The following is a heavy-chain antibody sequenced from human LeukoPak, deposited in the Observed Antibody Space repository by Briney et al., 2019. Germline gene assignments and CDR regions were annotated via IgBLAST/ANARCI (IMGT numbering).Heavy chain of an antibody. V-gene: IGHV1-8*01. CDR2: MNPNSGNT. Sequence: ASVKVSCKASGYTFTSYDINWVRQATGQGLEWMGWMNPNSGNTGYAQKFQGRVTMTRNTSISTAYMELSSLRSDDTAVYYCARGGDGDYVWGSYRIYYYYGMDVWGQGTTVTVSS. D-gene: IGHD3-16*02. CDR1: GYTFTSYD. CDR3: ARGGDGDYVWGSYRIYYYYGMDV. J-gene: IGHJ6*02.